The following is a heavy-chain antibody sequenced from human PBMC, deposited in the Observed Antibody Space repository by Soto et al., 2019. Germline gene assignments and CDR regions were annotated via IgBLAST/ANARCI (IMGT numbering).Heavy chain of an antibody. CDR2: IYYSGST. CDR1: GGSISSSSYY. V-gene: IGHV4-39*01. Sequence: QLQLQESGPGLVKPSETLSLTCTVSGGSISSSSYYWGWIRQPPGKGLEWIGSIYYSGSTYYNPSLKSRVTISVDTSKTRFSLKLRSVTAADTAVYYCARLKAAAGTAYYNGMDVWGKGTTVTVSS. CDR3: ARLKAAAGTAYYNGMDV. J-gene: IGHJ6*04. D-gene: IGHD6-13*01.